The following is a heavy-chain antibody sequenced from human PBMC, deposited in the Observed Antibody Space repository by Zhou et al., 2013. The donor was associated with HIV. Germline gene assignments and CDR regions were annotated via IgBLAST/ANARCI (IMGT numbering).Heavy chain of an antibody. D-gene: IGHD5-18*01. Sequence: QVQLVQSGAEVKKPGASVKVSCKASGYNFFSYGISWVRQAPGQGLEWMGGIIPIFGTANYAQKFQGRVTITTDESTSTAYMELSSLRSEDTAVYYCARASRRLYGYSYGYPLDYWGQGTLVTVSS. CDR3: ARASRRLYGYSYGYPLDY. CDR1: GYNFFSYG. CDR2: IIPIFGTA. V-gene: IGHV1-69*05. J-gene: IGHJ4*02.